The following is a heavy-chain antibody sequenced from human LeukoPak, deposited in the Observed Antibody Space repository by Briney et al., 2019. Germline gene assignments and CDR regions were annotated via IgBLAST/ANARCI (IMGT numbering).Heavy chain of an antibody. CDR1: GGSISSNY. CDR2: IYYSGST. Sequence: SSETLSLTCTVSGGSISSNYWSWIRQPPGKGLEWIGYIYYSGSTNYNPSLKSRVTISVDTPKNQFSLKLSSVTAADTAVYYCARAITRDFWSGYYFDYWGQGTLVTVSS. CDR3: ARAITRDFWSGYYFDY. D-gene: IGHD3-3*01. J-gene: IGHJ4*02. V-gene: IGHV4-59*01.